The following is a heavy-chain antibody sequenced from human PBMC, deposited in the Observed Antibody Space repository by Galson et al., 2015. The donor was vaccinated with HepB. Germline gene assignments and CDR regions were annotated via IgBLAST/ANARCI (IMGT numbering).Heavy chain of an antibody. CDR3: ARDEDDSSGYYHY. CDR2: ISAYNGNT. D-gene: IGHD3-22*01. V-gene: IGHV1-18*01. Sequence: WISAYNGNTNYAQKFQGRVTMTTDTSTSTAYMELRSLRSDDTAVYYCARDEDDSSGYYHYWGQGTLVTVSS. J-gene: IGHJ4*02.